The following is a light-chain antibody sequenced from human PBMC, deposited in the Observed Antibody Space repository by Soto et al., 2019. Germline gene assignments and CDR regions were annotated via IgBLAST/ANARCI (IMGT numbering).Light chain of an antibody. CDR2: GTY. CDR3: QQYNNWPPLT. V-gene: IGKV3D-15*01. CDR1: QSVSSN. J-gene: IGKJ4*01. Sequence: EIVMTQSPATLCVSPGERATLSCRASQSVSSNLAWYQQKPGQAPRLLIYGTYIRATGIPARFSGSGSGTEFTLTISSLQSEDFAVYYCQQYNNWPPLTFGGGTKVEIK.